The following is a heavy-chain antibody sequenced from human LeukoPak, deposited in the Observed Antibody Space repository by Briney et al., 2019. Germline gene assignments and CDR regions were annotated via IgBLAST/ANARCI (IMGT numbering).Heavy chain of an antibody. J-gene: IGHJ4*02. V-gene: IGHV4-4*07. CDR1: GGSISSYY. CDR3: ARGYGAGRYFDY. CDR2: IYSSGST. D-gene: IGHD6-19*01. Sequence: PSETLSLTCNVSGGSISSYYWSWIRQPAGKGLEWIGRIYSSGSTNYNPSLKSRVSMSVDTSKDQFSLNLSFVTAADTAVYYCARGYGAGRYFDYWGQGTPVTVSS.